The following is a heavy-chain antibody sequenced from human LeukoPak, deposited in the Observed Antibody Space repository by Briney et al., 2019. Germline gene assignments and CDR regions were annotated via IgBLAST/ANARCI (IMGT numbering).Heavy chain of an antibody. CDR2: MNPKSGAT. CDR1: GYRFTGYY. CDR3: ARGSDYDDYFYMDF. Sequence: ASVQVSCKPSGYRFTGYYLHWVRQAPGQGLEWMGWMNPKSGATDYARKFQGRVTMTRDTSISTAYMELTRLRSDDTAVYFCARGSDYDDYFYMDFWGKGTTVTVSS. J-gene: IGHJ6*03. V-gene: IGHV1-2*02.